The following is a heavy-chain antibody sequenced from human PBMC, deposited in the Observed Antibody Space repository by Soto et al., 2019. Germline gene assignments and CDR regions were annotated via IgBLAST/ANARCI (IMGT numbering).Heavy chain of an antibody. D-gene: IGHD3-16*01. V-gene: IGHV3-48*01. CDR3: ASWGGG. J-gene: IGHJ2*01. CDR2: ISSSSSSI. Sequence: EVQLVESGGGLVQPGGSLRLSCAASGFTFTSFTMNWVRQAPGKGLEWISSISSSSSSIYYADSVKGRFTISRDNAKNSLFMKMKGLRGEDTAVNSCASWGGGGGRGTLVTVSS. CDR1: GFTFTSFT.